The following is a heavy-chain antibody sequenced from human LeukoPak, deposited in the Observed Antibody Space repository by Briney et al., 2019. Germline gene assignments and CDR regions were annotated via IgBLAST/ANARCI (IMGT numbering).Heavy chain of an antibody. CDR2: IYYSGST. CDR3: AREDGDSNWFDP. J-gene: IGHJ5*02. D-gene: IGHD4-17*01. V-gene: IGHV4-30-4*01. Sequence: SETLSLTCTVSAGSISSGDYYWSWIRQPPGKGLEWIGYIYYSGSTYYNPSLKSRVTISVDTSKNQFSLKLSSVTAADTAVYCCAREDGDSNWFDPWGQGTLVTVSS. CDR1: AGSISSGDYY.